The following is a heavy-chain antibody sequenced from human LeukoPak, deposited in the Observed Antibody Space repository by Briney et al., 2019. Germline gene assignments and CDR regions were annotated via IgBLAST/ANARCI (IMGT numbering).Heavy chain of an antibody. D-gene: IGHD5-18*01. CDR3: ARDSPERGYSYGPLDNYFDY. V-gene: IGHV3-7*01. J-gene: IGHJ4*02. Sequence: GGSLRLSCAASGFTFSNYWMSWVRQAPGKGLEWVANIRQDGSEKYYVDSLKGRFTISRDNAKNLLYLQMNSLRAEDTAVYYCARDSPERGYSYGPLDNYFDYWGQGTLVTVSS. CDR1: GFTFSNYW. CDR2: IRQDGSEK.